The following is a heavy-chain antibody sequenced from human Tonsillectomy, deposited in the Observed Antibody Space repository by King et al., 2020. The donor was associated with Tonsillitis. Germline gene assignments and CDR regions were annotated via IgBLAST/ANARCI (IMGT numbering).Heavy chain of an antibody. Sequence: VQLQQSGPGLVKPSQTLSLTCAISGDSVSSNSAGWTWIRQSPSRGLEWLGRTYYRSKWYNDYAVSVKSRITINPDTSKNQFSLQLNSVTPEDTAVYYCAGGGLVRGAIGWFDPWGQGTLVTVSS. J-gene: IGHJ5*02. CDR1: GDSVSSNSAG. CDR2: TYYRSKWYN. CDR3: AGGGLVRGAIGWFDP. V-gene: IGHV6-1*01. D-gene: IGHD3-10*01.